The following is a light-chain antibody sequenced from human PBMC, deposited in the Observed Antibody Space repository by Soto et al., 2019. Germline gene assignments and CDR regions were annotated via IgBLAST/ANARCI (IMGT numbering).Light chain of an antibody. CDR1: QTVSSS. CDR2: EAS. V-gene: IGKV3-11*01. Sequence: EIVLTQSRSTLSLCPLERATLSCRASQTVSSSLAWYQQKPGQAPRLLIYEASNRATGIPARFSGSGSGADFTLTISSLEPEDFALYYCQQHINWPLTFGGGTKVDIK. J-gene: IGKJ4*01. CDR3: QQHINWPLT.